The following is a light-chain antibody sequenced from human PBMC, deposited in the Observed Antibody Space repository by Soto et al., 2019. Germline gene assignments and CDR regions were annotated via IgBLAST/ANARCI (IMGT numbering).Light chain of an antibody. Sequence: DIQMPQSPSSLSASVGDRVTITCQASQDISNYLNWYQQKPGKAPKLLIYDASNLETGVPSRFSAGGSGPDFTFTISSLQPEDIGTYYCQHYDNLPYTVGQGAKLEIK. CDR1: QDISNY. CDR2: DAS. J-gene: IGKJ2*01. CDR3: QHYDNLPYT. V-gene: IGKV1-33*01.